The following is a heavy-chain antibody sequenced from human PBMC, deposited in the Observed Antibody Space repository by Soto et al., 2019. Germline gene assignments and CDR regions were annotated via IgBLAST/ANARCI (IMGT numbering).Heavy chain of an antibody. CDR2: INAGNGNT. Sequence: ASVKVSCKASGYTFTSYAMHWVRRAPGQRLEWVGWINAGNGNTKYSQKFQGRVTITRDTSASTAYMELSSLRSEDTAVYYCARVVQPGYYYYGMDVWGQGTTVTVSS. D-gene: IGHD3-10*01. CDR3: ARVVQPGYYYYGMDV. J-gene: IGHJ6*02. CDR1: GYTFTSYA. V-gene: IGHV1-3*01.